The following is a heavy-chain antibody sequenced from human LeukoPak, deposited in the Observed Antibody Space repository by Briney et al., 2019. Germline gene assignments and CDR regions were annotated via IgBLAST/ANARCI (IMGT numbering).Heavy chain of an antibody. J-gene: IGHJ6*03. CDR2: IYTSGST. D-gene: IGHD3-10*01. CDR1: GGSISSYY. V-gene: IGHV4-4*07. CDR3: ARDRNYYGSVKFHYYYYYYMDV. Sequence: SETLSLTWTVSGGSISSYYWSWIRQPAGKGLEWIGRIYTSGSTNYNPSLKSRVTMSVDTSKNQFSLKLSSVTAADTAVYYCARDRNYYGSVKFHYYYYYYMDVWGKGTTVTISS.